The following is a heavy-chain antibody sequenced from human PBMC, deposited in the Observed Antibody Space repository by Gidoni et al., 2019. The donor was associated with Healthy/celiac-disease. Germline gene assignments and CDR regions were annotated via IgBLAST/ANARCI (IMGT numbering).Heavy chain of an antibody. V-gene: IGHV3-33*01. CDR3: ARDEGSGAHDAFDI. CDR1: GFTFSSYG. J-gene: IGHJ3*02. Sequence: QVQLVESGGGVVQPGRSLRLSCAASGFTFSSYGMHWGRQAPGKGLEWVAVICYDGSNKYYADSVKGRFTISRDNSKNTLYLQMNSLRAEDTAVYYCARDEGSGAHDAFDIWGQGTMVTVSS. CDR2: ICYDGSNK. D-gene: IGHD6-19*01.